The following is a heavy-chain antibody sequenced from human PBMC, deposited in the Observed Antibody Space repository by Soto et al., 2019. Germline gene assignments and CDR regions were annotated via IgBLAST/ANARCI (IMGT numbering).Heavy chain of an antibody. Sequence: PVGSLRLSCLSSVFTFASCGMNCVRHSPGKWLEWVAGISQTGANTYYADSVRGRFIISRDNSRNTVSLEMNSLRGEDSALYYCATEGAKPTWNFDFGGQG. CDR2: ISQTGANT. J-gene: IGHJ4*02. V-gene: IGHV3-23*01. CDR3: ATEGAKPTWNFDF. D-gene: IGHD1-26*01. CDR1: VFTFASCG.